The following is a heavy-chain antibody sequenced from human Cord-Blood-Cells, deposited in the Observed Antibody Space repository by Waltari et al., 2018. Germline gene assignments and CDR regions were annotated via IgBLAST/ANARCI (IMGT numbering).Heavy chain of an antibody. CDR1: GGTFSSYA. D-gene: IGHD5-18*01. J-gene: IGHJ3*02. V-gene: IGHV1-69*01. CDR3: ARDEQHDAFDI. Sequence: QVQLVQSGAEVKKPGSSVKVSCKASGGTFSSYAISWVRQAPGQGLEWMGGMCPNFGTANYAQDVQGRVTIPADESTSTAYRELSSLRSEDTAVYYCARDEQHDAFDIWGQGTMVTVSS. CDR2: MCPNFGTA.